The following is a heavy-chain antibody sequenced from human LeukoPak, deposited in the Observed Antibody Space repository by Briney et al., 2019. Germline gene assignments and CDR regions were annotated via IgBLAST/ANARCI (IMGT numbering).Heavy chain of an antibody. CDR2: ISSSSTI. CDR3: ARRAKATYVWGSYRPFDY. Sequence: GGSLRLSCAASGFTFSSYSMNWVRQAPGKGLEWVSYISSSSTIYYADSVKGRFTISRDNAKNSLYLQMNGLRAEDTAVYYCARRAKATYVWGSYRPFDYWGQGTLVTVSS. J-gene: IGHJ4*02. D-gene: IGHD3-16*02. V-gene: IGHV3-48*01. CDR1: GFTFSSYS.